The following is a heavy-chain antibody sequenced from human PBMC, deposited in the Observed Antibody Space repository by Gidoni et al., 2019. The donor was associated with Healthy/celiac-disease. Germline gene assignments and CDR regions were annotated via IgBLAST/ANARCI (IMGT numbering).Heavy chain of an antibody. CDR1: GFTFSGYG. V-gene: IGHV3-30*03. CDR3: ARDFGIAAAGLYYYYYGMDV. CDR2: ISYDGSNK. J-gene: IGHJ6*02. D-gene: IGHD6-13*01. Sequence: GFTFSGYGMHWVRQAPGKGLEWVAVISYDGSNKYYADSVKGRFTISRDNSKNTLYLQMNSLRAEDTAVYYCARDFGIAAAGLYYYYYGMDVWGQGTTVTVSS.